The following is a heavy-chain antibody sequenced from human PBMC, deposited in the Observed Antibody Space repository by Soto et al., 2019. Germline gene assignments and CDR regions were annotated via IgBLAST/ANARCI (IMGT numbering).Heavy chain of an antibody. V-gene: IGHV4-59*01. J-gene: IGHJ4*01. Sequence: SETLSLTCAVSGGSISSYYWSWIRQPPGKGLEWIGDIYYSGSTNYNPSLKSRVTISVDTSKNQFSLKLSSVTAADTAVYYCAREGYYYDSSGYPVLDYCGQGPLVTVYS. CDR2: IYYSGST. D-gene: IGHD3-22*01. CDR1: GGSISSYY. CDR3: AREGYYYDSSGYPVLDY.